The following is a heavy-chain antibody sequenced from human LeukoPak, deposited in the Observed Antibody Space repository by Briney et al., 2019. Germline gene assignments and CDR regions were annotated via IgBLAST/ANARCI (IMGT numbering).Heavy chain of an antibody. V-gene: IGHV3-48*03. D-gene: IGHD4-17*01. CDR1: GFTFSSYE. CDR3: ARGDYLSYFDY. J-gene: IGHJ4*02. CDR2: ISSSGSTI. Sequence: GGSLRLSCAASGFTFSSYEMNWVRQAPGKGLEWVSYISSSGSTIYYADSVKGRFTISRDNAKNSLYLQMNSLRAEDTAVYYCARGDYLSYFDYWGQGTLVTVSS.